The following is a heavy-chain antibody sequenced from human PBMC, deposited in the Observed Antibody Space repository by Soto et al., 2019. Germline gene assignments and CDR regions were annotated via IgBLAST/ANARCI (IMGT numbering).Heavy chain of an antibody. CDR1: GYTFTGYY. Sequence: ASVKVSCKAPGYTFTGYYMHWVRQAPGQGLEWMGWINPNSGGTNYAQKFQGWVTMTRDTSISTAYMELSSLRSDDTAVYYCARDTCSGGSYYLDDAFDIWGQGTMVTVSS. J-gene: IGHJ3*02. D-gene: IGHD2-15*01. CDR3: ARDTCSGGSYYLDDAFDI. V-gene: IGHV1-2*04. CDR2: INPNSGGT.